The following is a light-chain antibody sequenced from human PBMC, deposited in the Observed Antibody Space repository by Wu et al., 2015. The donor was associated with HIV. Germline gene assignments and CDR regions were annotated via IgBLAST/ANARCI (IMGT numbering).Light chain of an antibody. CDR1: QSVSGN. Sequence: VMTQSPGTLSASPGEIVTVSCRASQSVSGNLAWYQQQPGQAPRLLIYGASTRATGIPARFSGSGSGTEYTLTITSLQSEDFAIYYCQHYNNWPPSFTFGPGTKVDF. CDR2: GAS. J-gene: IGKJ3*01. CDR3: QHYNNWPPSFT. V-gene: IGKV3-15*01.